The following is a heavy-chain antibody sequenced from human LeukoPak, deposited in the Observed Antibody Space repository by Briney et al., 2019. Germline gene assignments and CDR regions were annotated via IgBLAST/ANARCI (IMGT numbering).Heavy chain of an antibody. CDR2: INHRGST. V-gene: IGHV4-34*01. D-gene: IGHD3-10*01. CDR1: GGSFSGYY. Sequence: SETLSLTCAVYGGSFSGYYWSWIRQPPGKGLEWIGEINHRGSTNYNPSLKSRVTISVDTSKNQFSLKLSSVTAADTAVYYCARGEGGSGSYVIDYWGQGTLVTVSS. J-gene: IGHJ4*02. CDR3: ARGEGGSGSYVIDY.